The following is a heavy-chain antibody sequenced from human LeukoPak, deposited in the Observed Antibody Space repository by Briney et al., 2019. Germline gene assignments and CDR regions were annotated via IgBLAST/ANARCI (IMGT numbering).Heavy chain of an antibody. J-gene: IGHJ6*03. Sequence: QPGRSLRLSCAASGFTFDDYAMHWVRQAPGKGLEWVSGISWNSGNIGYVDSVKGRFTISRDNSKNTLYLQMNSLRAEDTAVYYCARVPPYDFWTHYYYMDVWGKGTTVTVSS. CDR1: GFTFDDYA. V-gene: IGHV3-9*01. CDR2: ISWNSGNI. CDR3: ARVPPYDFWTHYYYMDV. D-gene: IGHD3-3*01.